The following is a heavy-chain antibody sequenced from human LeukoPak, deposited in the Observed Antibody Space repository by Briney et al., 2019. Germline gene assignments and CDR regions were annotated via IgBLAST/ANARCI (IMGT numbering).Heavy chain of an antibody. CDR2: ISSNNNYI. J-gene: IGHJ5*02. Sequence: PGGSLRLSCAASGFTFSSYSMNWVRQAPGKGLEWVSSISSNNNYIYYADSMKGRFIISRDNAKNSLYLQMNSLRDEDTAVYYCARDYYGSGSGFDPWGQGTLVTVSS. V-gene: IGHV3-21*01. CDR1: GFTFSSYS. CDR3: ARDYYGSGSGFDP. D-gene: IGHD3-10*01.